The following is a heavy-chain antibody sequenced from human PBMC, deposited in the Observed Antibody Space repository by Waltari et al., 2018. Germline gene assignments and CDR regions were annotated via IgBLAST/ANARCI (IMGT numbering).Heavy chain of an antibody. V-gene: IGHV4-39*01. Sequence: QLQLQESGPGLVKPSETLSLTCTVSGGSISSSSYYWGWIRQPPGKGLEWIGSIYYSGSTYYNPSLKSRVTISVDTSKNQFSLKLSSVTAADTAVYYCARQWLLRNWFDPWGQGTLVTVSS. J-gene: IGHJ5*02. CDR1: GGSISSSSYY. D-gene: IGHD3-22*01. CDR2: IYYSGST. CDR3: ARQWLLRNWFDP.